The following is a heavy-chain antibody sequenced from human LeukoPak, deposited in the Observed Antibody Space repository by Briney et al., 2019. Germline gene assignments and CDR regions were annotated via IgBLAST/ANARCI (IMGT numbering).Heavy chain of an antibody. Sequence: SETLSLTCAVYGGSFSGYYWSWIRQPPGKGLEWIGEINHSGSTNYNPSLKSRVTISVDTSKNQFSLKLSSVTAADTAGYYCARARPPGHRYFDLWGRGTLVTVSS. J-gene: IGHJ2*01. CDR3: ARARPPGHRYFDL. CDR1: GGSFSGYY. V-gene: IGHV4-34*01. CDR2: INHSGST.